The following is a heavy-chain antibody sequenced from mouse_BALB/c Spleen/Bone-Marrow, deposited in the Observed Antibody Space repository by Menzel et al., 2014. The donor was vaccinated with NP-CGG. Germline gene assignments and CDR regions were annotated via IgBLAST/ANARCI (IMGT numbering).Heavy chain of an antibody. CDR1: GYTFTNFW. D-gene: IGHD2-3*01. CDR3: ARYDYVMDY. CDR2: IAPGTGTT. J-gene: IGHJ4*01. Sequence: DLVKPGASVKLSCKASGYTFTNFWINWIEQRPGQGLEWIGRIAPGTGTTYYNEMFKGKATLTVDTSSSTAYIQLSSLSSEDSAVYSCARYDYVMDYWGQGTSVTVSS. V-gene: IGHV1S41*01.